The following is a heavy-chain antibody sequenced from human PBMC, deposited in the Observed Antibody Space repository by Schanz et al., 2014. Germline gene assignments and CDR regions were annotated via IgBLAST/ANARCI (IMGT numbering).Heavy chain of an antibody. D-gene: IGHD2-15*01. CDR2: ISHSGGSK. CDR3: AKARRKSNCSGGRCFHYSYYGMDV. V-gene: IGHV3-23*04. Sequence: VQLVESGGGFVQPGGSLRLSCAASGFTFSDYYMSWIRQAPGKGLEWVSSISHSGGSKYYADSVKGRFTISRDNSENTLYLQMNSLRAEDTAVYYCAKARRKSNCSGGRCFHYSYYGMDVWGQGTTVTVSS. J-gene: IGHJ6*02. CDR1: GFTFSDYY.